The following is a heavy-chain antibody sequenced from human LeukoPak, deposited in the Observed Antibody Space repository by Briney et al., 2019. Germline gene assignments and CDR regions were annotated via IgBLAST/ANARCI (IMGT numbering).Heavy chain of an antibody. Sequence: ASVNLSRTASGGTFSSYAFSWVRHAPAPGLEWMGRIITILGIANYAQKFQGRVTITADKSTSTAYMELSSLRSEDTAVYYCARGLAAYYYDSSGYLYWGEGTLVTVSS. D-gene: IGHD3-22*01. CDR2: IITILGIA. CDR1: GGTFSSYA. V-gene: IGHV1-69*04. J-gene: IGHJ4*02. CDR3: ARGLAAYYYDSSGYLY.